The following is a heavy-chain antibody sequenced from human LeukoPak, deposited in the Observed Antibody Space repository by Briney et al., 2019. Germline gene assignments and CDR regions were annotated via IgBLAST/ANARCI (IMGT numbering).Heavy chain of an antibody. Sequence: PSQTLSLTCTVSGGSISSGSYYWSWIRQPAGKGLEWIGRIYTSGSTNYNPSLKSRVTISVDTSKNQFSLKLSSVTAADTAVYYCARRSLAVADDYWGQGTLVTVSS. V-gene: IGHV4-61*02. J-gene: IGHJ4*02. CDR2: IYTSGST. CDR3: ARRSLAVADDY. CDR1: GGSISSGSYY. D-gene: IGHD6-19*01.